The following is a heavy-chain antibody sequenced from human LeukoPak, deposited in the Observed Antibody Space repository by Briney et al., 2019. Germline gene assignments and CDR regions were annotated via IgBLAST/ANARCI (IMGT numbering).Heavy chain of an antibody. V-gene: IGHV4-34*01. CDR1: GGSFSGYY. CDR3: ARASYDFWSGYQYHFDY. CDR2: INHSGST. Sequence: SETLSLTCAVYGGSFSGYYWSWIRQPPGKGLEWIGEINHSGSTNYNPSLKSRVTISEDTSKNQFSLKLSSVTAADTAVYYCARASYDFWSGYQYHFDYWGQGTLVTVSS. D-gene: IGHD3-3*01. J-gene: IGHJ4*02.